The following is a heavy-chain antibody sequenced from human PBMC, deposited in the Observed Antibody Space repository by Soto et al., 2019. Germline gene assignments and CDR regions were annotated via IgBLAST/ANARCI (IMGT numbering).Heavy chain of an antibody. CDR1: GAPITINY. Sequence: SETLSLTCTFSGAPITINYWSWIRQAPGKGLEWIGYIYYSGSTTYNPSLKSRVTMSADTSKDQFSLKLNSVTPEDTAVYYCARGSYYSGWVWGQGPLVTVSS. CDR3: ARGSYYSGWV. J-gene: IGHJ4*02. CDR2: IYYSGST. V-gene: IGHV4-59*12. D-gene: IGHD6-19*01.